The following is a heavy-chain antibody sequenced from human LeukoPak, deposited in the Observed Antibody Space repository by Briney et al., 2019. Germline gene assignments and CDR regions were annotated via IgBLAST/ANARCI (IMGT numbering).Heavy chain of an antibody. J-gene: IGHJ5*02. CDR1: GGSISSYY. CDR3: ARLPYYDFWSGYYTPLETRNNWFDP. Sequence: SETLSLTCTVSGGSISSYYWSWIRQPPGKGLEWIGEINHSGSTNYNPSLKSRVTISVDTSKNQFSLKLSSVTAADTAVYYCARLPYYDFWSGYYTPLETRNNWFDPWGQGTLVTVSS. V-gene: IGHV4-34*01. D-gene: IGHD3-3*01. CDR2: INHSGST.